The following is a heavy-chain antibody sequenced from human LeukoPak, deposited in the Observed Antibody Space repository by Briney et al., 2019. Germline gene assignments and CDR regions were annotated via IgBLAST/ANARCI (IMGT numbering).Heavy chain of an antibody. J-gene: IGHJ6*02. D-gene: IGHD3-22*01. CDR2: IYYSGST. CDR1: GGSISSSSYY. V-gene: IGHV4-39*01. Sequence: PSETLSLTCTVSGGSISSSSYYWGWIRQPPGKGLEWIGSIYYSGSTYYNPSLKSRVSISIDTSKNQFSLKLSSVTAADTAFYYCARHSSYYYGMDVWGQGTTVTVSS. CDR3: ARHSSYYYGMDV.